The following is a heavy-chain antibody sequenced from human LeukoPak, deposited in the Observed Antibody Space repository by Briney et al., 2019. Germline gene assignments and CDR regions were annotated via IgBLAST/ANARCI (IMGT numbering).Heavy chain of an antibody. V-gene: IGHV3-73*01. CDR1: GFTFSGSA. CDR2: IRSKANSYAT. J-gene: IGHJ4*02. Sequence: GGPLKLSCAASGFTFSGSAMHWVRQASGKGLEWVGRIRSKANSYATAYAASVKGRFTISRDDSKNTAYLQMNSLKTEDTAVYYCTRQVLDWGQGTLVTVSS. CDR3: TRQVLD.